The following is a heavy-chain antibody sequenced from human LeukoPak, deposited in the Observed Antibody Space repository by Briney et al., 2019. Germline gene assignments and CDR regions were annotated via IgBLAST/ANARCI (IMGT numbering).Heavy chain of an antibody. Sequence: SETLSLTCAVYGGSFSGYYWSWIRQPPGKGLEWIGEINHSGSTNYNPSLKSRVTMSVDTSKNQFSLKLSSVTAADTAVYYCARAPGYCSSTSCHYFQHWGQGTLVTVSS. J-gene: IGHJ1*01. D-gene: IGHD2-2*01. CDR2: INHSGST. CDR3: ARAPGYCSSTSCHYFQH. V-gene: IGHV4-34*01. CDR1: GGSFSGYY.